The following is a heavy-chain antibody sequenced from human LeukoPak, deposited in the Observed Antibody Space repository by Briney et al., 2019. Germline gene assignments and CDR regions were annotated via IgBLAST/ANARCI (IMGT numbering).Heavy chain of an antibody. CDR1: GFTFSSCG. D-gene: IGHD6-13*01. CDR2: ISYDGSNK. CDR3: AKVLRSGILDY. Sequence: GGSLRLSCAAYGFTFSSCGMHWVRQAPGKGLEWVGVISYDGSNKYYADSVKGRFTISRDNSKNTLYLQMKSRRAEDTAVYYCAKVLRSGILDYWGQGTLVTVSS. J-gene: IGHJ4*02. V-gene: IGHV3-30*18.